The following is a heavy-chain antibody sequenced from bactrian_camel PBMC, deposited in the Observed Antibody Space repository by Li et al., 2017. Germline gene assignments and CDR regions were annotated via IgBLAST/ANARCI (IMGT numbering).Heavy chain of an antibody. CDR2: INVDGTKT. D-gene: IGHD3*01. Sequence: HVQLVESGGGLVQPGGSLRLSCAAFGFNDYDISWVRQAPGKGLEWIAGINVDGTKTYYADSVKGRFTFSRDNAESTLLLEMNSLQAEDTALYMCTASMGSYWGQGTQVTVS. CDR1: GFNDYD. CDR3: TASMGSY. J-gene: IGHJ4*01. V-gene: IGHV3-2*01.